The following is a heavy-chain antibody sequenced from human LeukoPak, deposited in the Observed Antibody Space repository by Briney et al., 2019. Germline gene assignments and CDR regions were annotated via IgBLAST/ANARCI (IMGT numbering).Heavy chain of an antibody. D-gene: IGHD6-19*01. V-gene: IGHV4-59*01. CDR1: GGSISSYY. CDR2: IYYSGST. CDR3: AREGTSGGWYRNWFDP. Sequence: SETLSLTCTVSGGSISSYYWSWIRQPPGKGLEWIGYIYYSGSTNYNPSLKSRVTISVDTSKNQFSLKLSSVTAADTAVYYCAREGTSGGWYRNWFDPWGQGTLVTVSS. J-gene: IGHJ5*02.